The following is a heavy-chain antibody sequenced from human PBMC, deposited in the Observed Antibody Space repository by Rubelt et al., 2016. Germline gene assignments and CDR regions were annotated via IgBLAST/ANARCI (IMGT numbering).Heavy chain of an antibody. J-gene: IGHJ4*02. CDR3: ARDLGTGSRTSLGY. CDR1: SRSG. Sequence: SRSGMHWVRQAPGKGLEWVAVIWYDGTNKYYGDSVKGRFTISRDNAKNSLSLQMNSLRPEDTAVYYCARDLGTGSRTSLGYWGQGTLVTVSS. V-gene: IGHV3-33*01. CDR2: IWYDGTNK. D-gene: IGHD2-8*02.